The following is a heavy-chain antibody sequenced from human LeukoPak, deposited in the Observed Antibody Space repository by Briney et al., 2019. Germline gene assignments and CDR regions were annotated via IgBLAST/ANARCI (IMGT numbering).Heavy chain of an antibody. CDR1: GDSISSYY. J-gene: IGHJ4*02. V-gene: IGHV4-59*01. CDR3: ARGEQLGGDTDY. Sequence: SETLSLTCTVSGDSISSYYWSWIRQPPGKGLEWIGYIYYSGSTNYNPSLKSRVTISVDTSKNQFSLKLSSVTAADTAVYYCARGEQLGGDTDYWGQGTLVTVSS. D-gene: IGHD6-13*01. CDR2: IYYSGST.